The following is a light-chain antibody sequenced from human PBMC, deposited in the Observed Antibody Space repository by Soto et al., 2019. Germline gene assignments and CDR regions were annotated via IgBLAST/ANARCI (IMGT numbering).Light chain of an antibody. CDR3: TSYAGSNIWV. Sequence: QSVLTQPPSASGSPGQSVTISCTGTSSDVGAYKYVSWYQQYPGKAPKLMLYEVSKRPSGVPDRFSGSKSGNTASLTVSGLQAEDEADYYCTSYAGSNIWVFGGGTKLTVL. V-gene: IGLV2-8*01. CDR1: SSDVGAYKY. J-gene: IGLJ3*02. CDR2: EVS.